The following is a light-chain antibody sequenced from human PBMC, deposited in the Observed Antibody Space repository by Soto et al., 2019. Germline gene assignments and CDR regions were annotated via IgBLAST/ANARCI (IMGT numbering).Light chain of an antibody. V-gene: IGKV1-39*01. Sequence: DIQMTQSPSSLSASVGDRVTITCRASQSISSYLNWYQQKPGKAPKLLIYATSSLQSGVPSRFSGSGSGTDFTLTISRLQPEDFASYYCQQRYSTPPTFGQGTKLEI. J-gene: IGKJ2*01. CDR1: QSISSY. CDR3: QQRYSTPPT. CDR2: ATS.